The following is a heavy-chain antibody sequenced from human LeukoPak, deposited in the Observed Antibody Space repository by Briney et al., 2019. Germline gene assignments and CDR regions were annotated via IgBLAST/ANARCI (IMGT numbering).Heavy chain of an antibody. V-gene: IGHV4-61*02. D-gene: IGHD1-26*01. CDR1: GGSISSDSYF. CDR2: IYTSGST. J-gene: IGHJ4*02. Sequence: SQTLSLTCTVSGGSISSDSYFWSWIRQPAGQGLEWIGRIYTSGSTNYNPSLKSRVTISLDTSKNQFSLNLSSVTAADTAVYYCAVGPPFEYWGQGTLVTVSS. CDR3: AVGPPFEY.